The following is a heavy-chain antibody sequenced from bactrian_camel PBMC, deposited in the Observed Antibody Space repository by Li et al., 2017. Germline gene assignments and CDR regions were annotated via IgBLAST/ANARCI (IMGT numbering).Heavy chain of an antibody. CDR3: AADRRRTWYGCDSRFDFGS. CDR2: IDSDGSHT. CDR1: AEKYNHYC. Sequence: HVQLVESGGGSVQVGGSLRLSCVASAEKYNHYCMGWFRQAPGKEREEVARIDSDGSHTYAASIEGRFTISQDNAKNTLYLQMNSLKPEDTAMYYCAADRRRTWYGCDSRFDFGSWGHGTQVTVS. J-gene: IGHJ6*01. D-gene: IGHD6*01. V-gene: IGHV3S5*01.